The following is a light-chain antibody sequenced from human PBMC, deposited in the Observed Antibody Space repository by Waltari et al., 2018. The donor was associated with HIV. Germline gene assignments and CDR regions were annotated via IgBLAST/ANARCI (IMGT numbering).Light chain of an antibody. Sequence: DIQMTQSPSSLSASVGDTVTITCRASQDIDYHLAWYQQKPGKLPSLLIYAASTLQSGVAFRFSGRGSGRDFSLTISSLQPEDVATYYCQKYDSAPLTFGGGTQVEIK. CDR1: QDIDYH. V-gene: IGKV1-27*01. CDR2: AAS. CDR3: QKYDSAPLT. J-gene: IGKJ4*01.